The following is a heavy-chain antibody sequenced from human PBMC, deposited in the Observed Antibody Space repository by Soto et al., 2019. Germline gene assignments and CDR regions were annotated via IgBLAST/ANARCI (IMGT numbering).Heavy chain of an antibody. CDR3: AREPPRPTGGYFYYYMDV. CDR1: GGTFSNFT. J-gene: IGHJ6*03. D-gene: IGHD1-1*01. V-gene: IGHV1-69*08. Sequence: QVQLVQSGAEVKKPGSSVKDSCRASGGTFSNFTINWVRQAPGQGLEWMGRIIPILALPTYAQKFQGRVTITADTSTGTAYMDLSSLRSDDTAVYYCAREPPRPTGGYFYYYMDVWGTGTTVTVSS. CDR2: IIPILALP.